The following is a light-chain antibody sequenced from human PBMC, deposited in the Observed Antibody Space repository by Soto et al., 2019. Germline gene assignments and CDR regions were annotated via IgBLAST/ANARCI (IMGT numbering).Light chain of an antibody. J-gene: IGKJ1*01. CDR2: KAS. Sequence: DIQMTQSPSTLSASVGDRVTITCRASESISTWLAWYQQKPGKAPNLLIYKASSLESGVPSRFSGSGSGTEFTLTISSLQPEDFATYYCLQNNSYPVTFGQGTKVDIK. CDR1: ESISTW. CDR3: LQNNSYPVT. V-gene: IGKV1-5*03.